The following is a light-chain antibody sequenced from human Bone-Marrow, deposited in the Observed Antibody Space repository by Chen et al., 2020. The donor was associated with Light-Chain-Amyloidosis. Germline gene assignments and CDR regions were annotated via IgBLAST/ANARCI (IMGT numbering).Light chain of an antibody. J-gene: IGLJ2*01. CDR1: SGHSSYA. CDR2: VKSDGTH. Sequence: QLVVTQSPSATASLGASVELTCTLSSGHSSYAIVWHQQQPEKGPRYLMRVKSDGTHTTGGGIPDRFSGSSSGAERHLFISSLQSEDEADYYCQTWGTGAPVVFGGGTKLTVL. V-gene: IGLV4-69*01. CDR3: QTWGTGAPVV.